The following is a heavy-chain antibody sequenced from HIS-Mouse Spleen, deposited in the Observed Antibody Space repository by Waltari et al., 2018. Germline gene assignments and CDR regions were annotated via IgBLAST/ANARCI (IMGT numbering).Heavy chain of an antibody. CDR1: GFTFSSYS. V-gene: IGHV3-21*01. J-gene: IGHJ3*02. CDR2: ISSSSSYI. CDR3: ARRLLTGDAFDI. D-gene: IGHD7-27*01. Sequence: VQLVQSGGGLVKPGGSLRLSCAASGFTFSSYSMNWVRQAPGKGLECVSSISSSSSYIYYADSVKGRFTISRDNAKNSLYLQMNSLRAEDTAVYYCARRLLTGDAFDIWGQGTMVTVSS.